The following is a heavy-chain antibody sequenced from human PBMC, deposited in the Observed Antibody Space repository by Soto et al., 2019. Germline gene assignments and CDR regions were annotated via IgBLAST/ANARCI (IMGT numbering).Heavy chain of an antibody. V-gene: IGHV4-4*02. CDR2: IYHSGST. CDR1: GGSLSSSNW. Sequence: SETLSLTCAVSGGSLSSSNWWSWVRQPPGKGLEWIGEIYHSGSTNYNPSLKSRVTISVDKSKNQFSLKLSSVTAADTAVYYCARRERAAGTDWWFDPWGQGTLVTVSS. CDR3: ARRERAAGTDWWFDP. J-gene: IGHJ5*02. D-gene: IGHD6-13*01.